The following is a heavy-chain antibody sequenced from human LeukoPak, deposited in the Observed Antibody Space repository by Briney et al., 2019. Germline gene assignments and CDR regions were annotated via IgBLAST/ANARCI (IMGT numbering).Heavy chain of an antibody. V-gene: IGHV3-21*01. J-gene: IGHJ4*02. CDR1: GFTFSTYS. D-gene: IGHD3-3*01. CDR3: ARVVRITIFGVVIGRHYFDY. CDR2: IFTISSYI. Sequence: GGSLRLSCAASGFTFSTYSMNWVRQAPGKGLEWVSSIFTISSYIYYADSVKGRFTISRDNAKNSLYLQMNSLRAADTAVYYCARVVRITIFGVVIGRHYFDYWGQGTLVTVSS.